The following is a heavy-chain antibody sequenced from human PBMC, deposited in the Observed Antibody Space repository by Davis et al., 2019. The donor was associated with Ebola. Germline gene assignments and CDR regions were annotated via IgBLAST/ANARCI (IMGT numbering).Heavy chain of an antibody. J-gene: IGHJ6*02. CDR2: ISWNSGSI. D-gene: IGHD2-15*01. V-gene: IGHV3-9*01. CDR3: AKDMAAGLLAYCYYGMDV. CDR1: GFTFDAYA. Sequence: LSLTCAASGFTFDAYAMHWVRQAPGKGLEWVSGISWNSGSIGYADSVKGRFTISRDNAKNSLYLQMNSLRAEDTALYYCAKDMAAGLLAYCYYGMDVWGQGTTVTVSS.